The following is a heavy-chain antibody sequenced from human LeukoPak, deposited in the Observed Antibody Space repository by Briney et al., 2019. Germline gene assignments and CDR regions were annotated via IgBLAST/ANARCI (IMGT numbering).Heavy chain of an antibody. D-gene: IGHD5-24*01. CDR3: ARHWEMAT. V-gene: IGHV3-30-3*01. CDR2: ISYDESYK. Sequence: GGSLRLSCAASGFTFSASAMHWVRQAPGKGLEWVAAISYDESYKNYADSVKGRFTISRDNSQNTLYLQMNSLRAEDTAIYYCARHWEMATWGQGTQVTVSS. CDR1: GFTFSASA. J-gene: IGHJ4*02.